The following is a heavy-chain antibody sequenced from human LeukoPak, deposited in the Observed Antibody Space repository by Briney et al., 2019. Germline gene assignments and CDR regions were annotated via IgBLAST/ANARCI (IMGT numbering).Heavy chain of an antibody. CDR3: TRGIRPDFTMVRGVYYYYGMDV. CDR1: GFTFSNYG. D-gene: IGHD3-10*01. V-gene: IGHV3-33*01. J-gene: IGHJ6*02. CDR2: IWFDGSNK. Sequence: GTSLRLSCAASGFTFSNYGMHWVRQAPGKGLEWVALIWFDGSNKFHADSVKGRFTISRDSSKNTLYLQMNSLRAEDTAAYYCTRGIRPDFTMVRGVYYYYGMDVWGQGTTVTVSS.